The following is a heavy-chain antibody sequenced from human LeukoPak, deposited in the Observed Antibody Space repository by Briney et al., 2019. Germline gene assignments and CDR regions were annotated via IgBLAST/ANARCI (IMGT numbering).Heavy chain of an antibody. CDR1: GYTFTGYY. Sequence: ASVKVSCKASGYTFTGYYMHWVRQAPGQGLEWMGWINPNSGGTNYAQKFQGRVTMTRDTSISTAYMELSRLRSDDTAVYYCARVTRSCSSTSCDFDYWGQGTLVTVSS. J-gene: IGHJ4*02. CDR3: ARVTRSCSSTSCDFDY. D-gene: IGHD2-2*01. CDR2: INPNSGGT. V-gene: IGHV1-2*02.